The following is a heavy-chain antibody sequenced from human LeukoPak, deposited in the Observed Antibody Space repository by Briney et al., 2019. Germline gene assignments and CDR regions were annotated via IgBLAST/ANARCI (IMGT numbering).Heavy chain of an antibody. CDR3: ARDKSSLLWFGELSGPLDV. J-gene: IGHJ6*04. CDR2: ISSSSSYI. D-gene: IGHD3-10*01. V-gene: IGHV3-21*01. Sequence: GGSLRLSCAASGFTFSSYSMNWVRQAPGKGLEWVSSISSSSSYIYYADSVKGRFTIPRDNAKNSLYLQMNSLRAEDTAVYYCARDKSSLLWFGELSGPLDVWGKGTTVTVSS. CDR1: GFTFSSYS.